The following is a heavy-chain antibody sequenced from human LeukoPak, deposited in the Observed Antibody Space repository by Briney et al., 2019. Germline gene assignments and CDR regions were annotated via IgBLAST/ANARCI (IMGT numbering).Heavy chain of an antibody. CDR1: GGSISSYY. D-gene: IGHD5-18*01. Sequence: PSETLSLTCTVSGGSISSYYWSWIRQPPGKGLEWIGYIYYSGSTNYNPSLKSRVTISVDTSKNQFSLKLSSVTAADTAVYYCARGRVDTAMVTFDLWGRGTLVTVSS. J-gene: IGHJ2*01. CDR2: IYYSGST. CDR3: ARGRVDTAMVTFDL. V-gene: IGHV4-59*01.